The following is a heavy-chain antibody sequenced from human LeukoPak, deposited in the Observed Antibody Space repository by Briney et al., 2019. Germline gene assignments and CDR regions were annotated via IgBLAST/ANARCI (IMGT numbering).Heavy chain of an antibody. V-gene: IGHV3-23*01. CDR1: GFTFSSYA. Sequence: GGSLRLSCAASGFTFSSYAMTWVLQAPGKGLEWVSTISASGGSPYYADSVKGRFTISRDNSKNTLYLEMNSLRAEDTAVYYCAKVKWPHFDYWGQGTLVTVSS. J-gene: IGHJ4*02. D-gene: IGHD5-12*01. CDR3: AKVKWPHFDY. CDR2: ISASGGSP.